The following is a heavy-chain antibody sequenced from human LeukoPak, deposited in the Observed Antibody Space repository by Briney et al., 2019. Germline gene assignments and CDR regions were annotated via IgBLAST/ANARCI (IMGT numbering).Heavy chain of an antibody. CDR2: IYYSEST. CDR1: GGSISSSSYY. V-gene: IGHV4-39*01. Sequence: PSETLSLTCTVSGGSISSSSYYWDWIRHPPGKGLEWIGNIYYSESTYYNPSLKSRVTIPVDTSKNQFSLKLSSVTAADTAVYYCASLYSSSSKYWGQGTLVTVSS. J-gene: IGHJ4*02. CDR3: ASLYSSSSKY. D-gene: IGHD6-6*01.